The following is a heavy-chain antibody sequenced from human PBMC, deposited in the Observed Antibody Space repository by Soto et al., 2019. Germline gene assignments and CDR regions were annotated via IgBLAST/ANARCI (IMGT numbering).Heavy chain of an antibody. Sequence: ASVKVSCKASGYTFTSYGISWVRQAPGQGLEWMGWISAYNGNTNYAQKLQGRVTMTEGTSTSTEYLGLRSLGSDDTAVYECASDRAAVAAKPYYGRDVWGEGGTVPVSS. CDR1: GYTFTSYG. V-gene: IGHV1-18*01. J-gene: IGHJ6*04. D-gene: IGHD2-15*01. CDR3: ASDRAAVAAKPYYGRDV. CDR2: ISAYNGNT.